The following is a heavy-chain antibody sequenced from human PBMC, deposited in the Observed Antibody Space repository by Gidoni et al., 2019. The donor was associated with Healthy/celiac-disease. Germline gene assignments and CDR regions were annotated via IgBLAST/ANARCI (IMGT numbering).Heavy chain of an antibody. Sequence: EVQLVASGGGLIQPGWSLSLSCAASGFTVSSIYMSWVSQAPGKWLEWVSVIYSGSSTYYAEYVKGRFTISRDNSKNTLYLQMNSLRAEDTAVDYCARGLGQTPYYDSSGYYGYWGQGTLVTVSS. J-gene: IGHJ4*02. CDR3: ARGLGQTPYYDSSGYYGY. V-gene: IGHV3-53*01. D-gene: IGHD3-22*01. CDR1: GFTVSSIY. CDR2: IYSGSST.